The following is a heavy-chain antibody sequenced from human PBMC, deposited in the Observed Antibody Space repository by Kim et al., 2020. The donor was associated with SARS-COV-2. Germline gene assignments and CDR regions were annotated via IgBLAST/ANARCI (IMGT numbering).Heavy chain of an antibody. V-gene: IGHV1-46*01. D-gene: IGHD6-13*01. Sequence: SYAQKYQGRVTMTRDTSTSTVYMELSSLRSEDTAVYYCARDIAAAGMSGYWGQGTLVTVSS. CDR3: ARDIAAAGMSGY. J-gene: IGHJ4*02.